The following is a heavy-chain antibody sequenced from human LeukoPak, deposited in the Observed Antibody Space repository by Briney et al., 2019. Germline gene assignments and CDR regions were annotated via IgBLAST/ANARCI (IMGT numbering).Heavy chain of an antibody. CDR3: ARDRGRYNWNDGPYYYYMDV. V-gene: IGHV3-48*03. CDR1: GFTFSSYE. Sequence: GGSLRLSCAASGFTFSSYEMNWVRQAPGKGLEWVSYISSSGSTIYYADSVKGRFTISRDNAKNSLYLQMNSLRAEDTAVYYCARDRGRYNWNDGPYYYYMDVWGKGTTVTVSS. J-gene: IGHJ6*03. D-gene: IGHD1-20*01. CDR2: ISSSGSTI.